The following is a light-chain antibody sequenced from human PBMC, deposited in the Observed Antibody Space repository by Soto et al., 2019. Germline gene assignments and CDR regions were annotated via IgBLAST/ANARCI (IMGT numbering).Light chain of an antibody. Sequence: QSALTQPASVSGSPGQSITVSCTGTSSDVGGHNYVSWYQQHPGKAPKLMIFEINKRPSGVPDRFSGSKSGNTASLTVSGLQAEDEADYYCSSYAGSNIYVFGGGTQLTVL. J-gene: IGLJ7*01. CDR3: SSYAGSNIYV. CDR2: EIN. CDR1: SSDVGGHNY. V-gene: IGLV2-8*01.